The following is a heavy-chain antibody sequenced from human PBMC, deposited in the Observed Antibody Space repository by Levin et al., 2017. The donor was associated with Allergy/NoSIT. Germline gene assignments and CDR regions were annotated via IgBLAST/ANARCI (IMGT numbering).Heavy chain of an antibody. J-gene: IGHJ4*02. D-gene: IGHD1-26*01. CDR1: GFTFSNAW. CDR3: TTDPRDSGSYYASYGAL. CDR2: IKSKTDGGTT. Sequence: GGSLRLSCAASGFTFSNAWMSWVRQAPGKGLEWVGRIKSKTDGGTTDYAAPVKGRFTISRDDSKNTLYLQMNSLKTEDTAVYYCTTDPRDSGSYYASYGALGGQGTLVTVSS. V-gene: IGHV3-15*01.